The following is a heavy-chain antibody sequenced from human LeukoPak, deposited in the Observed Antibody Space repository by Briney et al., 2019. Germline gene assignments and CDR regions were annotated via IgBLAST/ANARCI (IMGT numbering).Heavy chain of an antibody. Sequence: GGSLRLSCAASGFIFDDYAMHWVRQAPGKGLEWVSGISWNSGSIGYADSVKGRFTISRDDAKNSLYLQMNSLRAEDMALYYCAKDYYGSGRPRGAFDIWGQGTMVTVSS. J-gene: IGHJ3*02. V-gene: IGHV3-9*03. D-gene: IGHD3-10*01. CDR3: AKDYYGSGRPRGAFDI. CDR1: GFIFDDYA. CDR2: ISWNSGSI.